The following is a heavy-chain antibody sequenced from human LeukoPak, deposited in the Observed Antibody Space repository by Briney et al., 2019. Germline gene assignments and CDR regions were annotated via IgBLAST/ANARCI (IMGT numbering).Heavy chain of an antibody. CDR3: ARDFRTGTREGRGHWFDP. J-gene: IGHJ5*02. CDR1: GYTFTGYY. CDR2: INPNSGGT. D-gene: IGHD1-7*01. V-gene: IGHV1-2*02. Sequence: GASVKVSCKASGYTFTGYYMHWVRQAPGQGLEWMGWINPNSGGTNYAQKFQGKVTMTRDTSISTAYMELSRLRSDDTAVYYCARDFRTGTREGRGHWFDPWGQGTLVTVSS.